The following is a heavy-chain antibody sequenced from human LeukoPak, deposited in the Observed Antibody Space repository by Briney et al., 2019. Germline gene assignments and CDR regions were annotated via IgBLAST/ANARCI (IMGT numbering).Heavy chain of an antibody. CDR1: GGSISSGGYY. Sequence: SQTLSLTCTVSGGSISSGGYYWSWIRQHPGKGLEWIGYIYYSGSTYYNPSLKSRVTISVDTSKNQFSLKLSSVTAADTAVYYCAREAPAGVITHGGGKPSFFDYWGQGTLVTVSS. CDR2: IYYSGST. J-gene: IGHJ4*02. V-gene: IGHV4-31*03. CDR3: AREAPAGVITHGGGKPSFFDY. D-gene: IGHD3-16*01.